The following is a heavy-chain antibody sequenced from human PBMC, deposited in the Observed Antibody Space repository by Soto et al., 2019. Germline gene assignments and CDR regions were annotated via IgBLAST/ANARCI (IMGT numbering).Heavy chain of an antibody. CDR3: ARGFGSAYGYYSGMDV. CDR1: GYTFTSYY. J-gene: IGHJ6*02. V-gene: IGHV1-46*01. D-gene: IGHD3-16*01. Sequence: ASVKVSCKASGYTFTSYYMHWVRQAPGQGLEWMGIINPSGGSTSYAQKFQGRVTMTRDTSTSTVYMELSSLRSEDTAVYYCARGFGSAYGYYSGMDVWGQGTTATVSS. CDR2: INPSGGST.